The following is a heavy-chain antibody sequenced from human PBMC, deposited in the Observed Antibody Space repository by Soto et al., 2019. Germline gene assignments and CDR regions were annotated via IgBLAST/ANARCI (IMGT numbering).Heavy chain of an antibody. Sequence: QVRLVQSGAEVKKPGSSVKVSCKAFAGTMSGQVFNWVRQAPGQGLEWMGGIIPKFGTANYAQHFQGRLTITADESTSTAYMELSSLRSEDTAVYYCARGLRFGLAAARYYYYSGMDVWGQGTTVTVSS. D-gene: IGHD6-25*01. CDR1: AGTMSGQV. CDR2: IIPKFGTA. CDR3: ARGLRFGLAAARYYYYSGMDV. J-gene: IGHJ6*02. V-gene: IGHV1-69*01.